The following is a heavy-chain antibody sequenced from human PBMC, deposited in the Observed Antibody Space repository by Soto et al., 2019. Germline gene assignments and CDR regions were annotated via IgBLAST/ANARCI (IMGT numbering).Heavy chain of an antibody. CDR3: ARSSNSIAAAGTGFDY. J-gene: IGHJ4*02. CDR1: GFTVSSNY. V-gene: IGHV3-53*01. CDR2: IYSGGST. Sequence: GGSLRLSCAASGFTVSSNYMSWVRQAPGKGLEWVSVIYSGGSTYYADSVKGRFTISRDNSKNTLYLQMNSLRAEDTAVYYCARSSNSIAAAGTGFDYWGQGALVTVSS. D-gene: IGHD6-13*01.